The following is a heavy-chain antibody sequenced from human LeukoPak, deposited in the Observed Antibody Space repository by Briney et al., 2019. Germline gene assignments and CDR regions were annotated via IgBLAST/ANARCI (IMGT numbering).Heavy chain of an antibody. Sequence: GGSLRLSCAASGSTFSSYSMNWVRQAPGKGLEWVSYISSSSSTIYYADSVKGRFTISRDNAKNSLYLQMNSLRAEDTAVYYCARAHHRRVYDYVWGSYPYWGQGTLVTVSS. V-gene: IGHV3-48*01. D-gene: IGHD3-16*02. CDR2: ISSSSSTI. CDR1: GSTFSSYS. J-gene: IGHJ4*02. CDR3: ARAHHRRVYDYVWGSYPY.